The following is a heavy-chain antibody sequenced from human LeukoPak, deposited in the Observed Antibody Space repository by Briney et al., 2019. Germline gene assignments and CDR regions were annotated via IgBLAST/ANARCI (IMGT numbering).Heavy chain of an antibody. J-gene: IGHJ4*02. CDR1: GFTFSSYW. Sequence: PGGSLRLSCAASGFTFSSYWTSWVRQAPGKGLEWVANIKQDGSEKYYVDSVKGRFTISRDNAKNSLYLQMNSLRAEDTAVYYCATFLPFPYCGGDYSSDYWGQGSLVTVSS. V-gene: IGHV3-7*01. CDR2: IKQDGSEK. D-gene: IGHD2-21*02. CDR3: ATFLPFPYCGGDYSSDY.